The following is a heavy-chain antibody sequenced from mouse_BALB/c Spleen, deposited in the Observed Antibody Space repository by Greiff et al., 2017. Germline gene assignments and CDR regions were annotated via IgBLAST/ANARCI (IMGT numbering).Heavy chain of an antibody. J-gene: IGHJ4*01. Sequence: EVKVVESGGGLVQPGGSRKLSCAASGFTFSSFGMHWVRQAPEKGLEWVAYISSGSSTIYYADTVKGRFTISRDNPKNTLFLQMTSLRSEDTAMYYCARSYYRYDENYAMDYWGQGTSVTVSS. CDR1: GFTFSSFG. V-gene: IGHV5-17*02. D-gene: IGHD2-14*01. CDR3: ARSYYRYDENYAMDY. CDR2: ISSGSSTI.